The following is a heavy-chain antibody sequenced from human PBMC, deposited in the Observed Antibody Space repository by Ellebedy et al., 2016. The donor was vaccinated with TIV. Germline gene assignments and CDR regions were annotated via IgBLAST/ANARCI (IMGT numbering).Heavy chain of an antibody. Sequence: GESLKISXAASGFTFNSYAMSWVRQAPGKGLEWVSGISGSGDNTYYSDSVKGRFTISRDNSKNTLYLQMNSLRAEDTAIYYCAFDYWGQGTLVTVSS. CDR1: GFTFNSYA. V-gene: IGHV3-23*01. CDR3: AFDY. CDR2: ISGSGDNT. J-gene: IGHJ4*02.